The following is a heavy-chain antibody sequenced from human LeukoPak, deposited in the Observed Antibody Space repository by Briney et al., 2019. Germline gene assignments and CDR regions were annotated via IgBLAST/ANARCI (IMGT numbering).Heavy chain of an antibody. CDR3: ARKGRSTDVIFY. Sequence: EYLKLSCKCSGYTFYNYWFGWVRQMPGTSLECIVIMYHDDYDTSYMPSFQRQVTIPADKSITTAYLQWNSLRASDTATDYCARKGRSTDVIFYWGQGTLVTVSS. CDR2: MYHDDYDT. D-gene: IGHD2-8*01. CDR1: GYTFYNYW. V-gene: IGHV5-51*01. J-gene: IGHJ4*02.